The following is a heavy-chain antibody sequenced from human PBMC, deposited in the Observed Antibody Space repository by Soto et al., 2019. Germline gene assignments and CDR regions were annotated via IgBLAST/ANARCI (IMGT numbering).Heavy chain of an antibody. V-gene: IGHV4-59*01. CDR1: GGSISSYY. J-gene: IGHJ3*02. CDR2: IYYSGST. Sequence: PSETLSLTCTVSGGSISSYYWSWIRQPPGKGLGWIGYIYYSGSTNYNPSLKSRVTISVDTSKNQFSLKLSSVTAADTAVYYCARVIESAFDIWGQGTMVTVSS. CDR3: ARVIESAFDI. D-gene: IGHD2-21*01.